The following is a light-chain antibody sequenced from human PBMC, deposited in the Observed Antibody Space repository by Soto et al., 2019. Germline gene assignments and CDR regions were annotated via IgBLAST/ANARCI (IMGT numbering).Light chain of an antibody. J-gene: IGKJ4*01. CDR3: QQYYNTPLT. V-gene: IGKV4-1*01. Sequence: DIRITQSPASLSASVGDRVTITCQASQNINNYLNWYQQKPGQPPKLLIYWASTRESGVPNRFSGSGSGTDFTLTISSLQAEDVAVYYCQQYYNTPLTFGGGTKVDIK. CDR1: QNINNY. CDR2: WAS.